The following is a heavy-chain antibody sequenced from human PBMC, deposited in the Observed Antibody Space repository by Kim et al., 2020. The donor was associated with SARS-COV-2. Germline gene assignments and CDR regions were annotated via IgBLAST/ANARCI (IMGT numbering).Heavy chain of an antibody. D-gene: IGHD6-19*01. J-gene: IGHJ4*02. CDR1: GGSISSGGYY. Sequence: SETLSLTCTVSGGSISSGGYYWSWIRQHPGKGLEWIGYIYYSGSTYYNPSLKSRVTISVDTSKNQFSLKLSSVTAADTAVYYCAVSSGSHPAKLDYWGQGTLVTVSS. V-gene: IGHV4-31*03. CDR3: AVSSGSHPAKLDY. CDR2: IYYSGST.